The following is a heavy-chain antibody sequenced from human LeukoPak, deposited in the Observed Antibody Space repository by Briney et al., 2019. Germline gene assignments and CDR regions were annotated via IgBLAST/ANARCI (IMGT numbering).Heavy chain of an antibody. Sequence: PSETLSLTCAVYGGSFSGYYWSWIRQPPGKGLEWIGYIYHSGSTNYNPSLKSRVTISVDTSKNQFSLKLSSVTAADTAVYYCARDLSTTSNWFDPWGQGTLVTVSS. CDR3: ARDLSTTSNWFDP. V-gene: IGHV4-34*01. J-gene: IGHJ5*02. CDR2: IYHSGST. CDR1: GGSFSGYY. D-gene: IGHD2-2*01.